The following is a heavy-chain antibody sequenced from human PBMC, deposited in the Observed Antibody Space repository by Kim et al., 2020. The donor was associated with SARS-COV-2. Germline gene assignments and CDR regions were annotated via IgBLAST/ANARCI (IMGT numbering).Heavy chain of an antibody. Sequence: GGSLRLSCAASGFTFSSYAMHWVRQAPGKGLEWVAVISYDGSNKYYADSVKGRFTISRDNSKNTLYLQMNSLRAEDTAVYYCAREGDYDFWSGLLCGGPERFCWSYFDYWGQGTLVTVSS. V-gene: IGHV3-30-3*01. CDR1: GFTFSSYA. D-gene: IGHD3-3*01. CDR3: AREGDYDFWSGLLCGGPERFCWSYFDY. J-gene: IGHJ4*02. CDR2: ISYDGSNK.